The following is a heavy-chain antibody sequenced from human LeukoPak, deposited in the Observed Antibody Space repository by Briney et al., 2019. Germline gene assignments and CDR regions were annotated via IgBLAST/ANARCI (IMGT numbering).Heavy chain of an antibody. J-gene: IGHJ4*02. CDR3: AKGLTWFGESPGGFDY. Sequence: GGSLRLSCAASGFTFSSYGMSWVRQAPGKGLEWVSGISGSGGRTDYADSVKGRFTISRDNSKNTLYLHMNSLRAEDTAVYYCAKGLTWFGESPGGFDYWGQETLFTVSS. CDR1: GFTFSSYG. D-gene: IGHD3-10*01. CDR2: ISGSGGRT. V-gene: IGHV3-23*01.